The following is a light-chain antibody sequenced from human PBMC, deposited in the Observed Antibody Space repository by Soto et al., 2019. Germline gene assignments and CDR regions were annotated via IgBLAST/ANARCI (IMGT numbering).Light chain of an antibody. CDR2: GAS. Sequence: EIVLTQSPGTLSLSPGERATLSCRASQSVSSSYLAWYQQKPGQAPRLLIYGASSRATGIPDRLSGSGSETDFPLTISRLEPEDFAVYYCQQYGSSSWTFGQGTKVEIK. V-gene: IGKV3-20*01. CDR1: QSVSSSY. J-gene: IGKJ1*01. CDR3: QQYGSSSWT.